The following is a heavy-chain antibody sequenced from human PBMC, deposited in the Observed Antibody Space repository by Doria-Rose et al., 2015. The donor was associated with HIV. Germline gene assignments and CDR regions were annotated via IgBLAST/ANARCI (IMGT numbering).Heavy chain of an antibody. J-gene: IGHJ5*02. CDR1: GGSVASGTPY. CDR3: AKQAVNWFDP. V-gene: IGHV4-39*01. Sequence: QVQLQESGPGLAKPSETLSLTCTVSGGSVASGTPYWDWIRQTPGKGLEWIGTIYYSGTTYYNPSLRGRVTIPLHTSKTQYPLKLISVTAADTGVYYCAKQAVNWFDPWGQGTLVTVSS. CDR2: IYYSGTT. D-gene: IGHD6-25*01.